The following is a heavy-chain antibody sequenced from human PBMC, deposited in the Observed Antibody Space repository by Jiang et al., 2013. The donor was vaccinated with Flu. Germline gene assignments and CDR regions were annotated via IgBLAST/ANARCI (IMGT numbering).Heavy chain of an antibody. J-gene: IGHJ6*02. D-gene: IGHD2-15*01. CDR2: LLQWEH. Sequence: CTVSGGSISSVITTGVGSASPQEGPGVDWVHLLQWEHLLQPSLKSRVTISVDTSKNQFSLKLSSVTAADTAVYYCARLLLSLDSFDYYYGMDVWGQGTTVTVSS. V-gene: IGHV4-30-4*01. CDR1: GGSISSVITT. CDR3: ARLLLSLDSFDYYYGMDV.